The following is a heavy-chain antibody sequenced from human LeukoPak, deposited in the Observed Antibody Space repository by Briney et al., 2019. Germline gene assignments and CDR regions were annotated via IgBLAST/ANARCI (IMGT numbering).Heavy chain of an antibody. CDR1: GGSISSYY. J-gene: IGHJ3*02. CDR2: IYYSGST. D-gene: IGHD3-22*01. Sequence: SETLSLTRTVSGGSISSYYWSWIRQPPGKGLEWIGYIYYSGSTNYNPSLKSRVTISVDTSKNQFSLKLSSVTAADTAVYYCARDGAYDSSGYYRFSYAFDIWGQGTMVTVSS. CDR3: ARDGAYDSSGYYRFSYAFDI. V-gene: IGHV4-59*01.